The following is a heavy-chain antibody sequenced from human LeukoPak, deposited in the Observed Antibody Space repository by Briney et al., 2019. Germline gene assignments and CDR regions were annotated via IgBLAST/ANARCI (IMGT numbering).Heavy chain of an antibody. D-gene: IGHD2-21*02. CDR3: ARERDCGGDCYSPYFDY. J-gene: IGHJ4*02. CDR2: INPNSGDT. V-gene: IGHV1-2*02. CDR1: GYTFTVYY. Sequence: ASVTVSCKASGYTFTVYYMHWVRQAPGQGLEWMGWINPNSGDTDYAQKFQGRVTMTRDTSISTTHMEVTGLRSDDAAVYYCARERDCGGDCYSPYFDYWGQGTLVTVSS.